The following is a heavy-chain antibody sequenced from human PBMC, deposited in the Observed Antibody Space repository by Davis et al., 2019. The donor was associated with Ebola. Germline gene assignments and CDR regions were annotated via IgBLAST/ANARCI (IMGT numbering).Heavy chain of an antibody. J-gene: IGHJ4*02. Sequence: SETLSLTCTVSGGSIKTYYWSWIRQPPGKGLEWIGYISYSESTFYSGNTNYNPSLKSRVTISIDTSKNQFSLKVTSVAAADTAVYYCARDASGDHYTVDWGQGTLVTVSS. CDR2: ISYSESTFYSGNT. CDR3: ARDASGDHYTVD. V-gene: IGHV4-59*12. D-gene: IGHD4-23*01. CDR1: GGSIKTYY.